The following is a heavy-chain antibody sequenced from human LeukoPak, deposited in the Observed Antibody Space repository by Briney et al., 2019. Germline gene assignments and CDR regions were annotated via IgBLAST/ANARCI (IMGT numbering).Heavy chain of an antibody. V-gene: IGHV1-46*01. CDR3: ARDQEGFDY. CDR2: IYPRDGST. CDR1: GYTFTSNY. Sequence: ASVKVSCKASGYTFTSNYIHWVRQAPGQGLEWMGMIYPRDGSTSYAQKFQGRVTVTRDTSTSTVHMELSGLRSEDTTVYYCARDQEGFDYWGQGTLVTVSS. J-gene: IGHJ4*02.